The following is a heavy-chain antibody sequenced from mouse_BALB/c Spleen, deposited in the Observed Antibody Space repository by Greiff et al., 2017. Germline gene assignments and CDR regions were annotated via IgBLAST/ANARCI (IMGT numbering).Heavy chain of an antibody. Sequence: EVQRVESGGGLVKPGGSLKLSCAASGFTFSDYYMYWVRQTPEKRLEWVATISDGGSYTYYPDSVKGRFTISRDNAKNNLYLQMSSLKSEDTAMYYCARASTHYYAMDYWGQGTSVTVSS. CDR1: GFTFSDYY. V-gene: IGHV5-4*02. J-gene: IGHJ4*01. CDR2: ISDGGSYT. CDR3: ARASTHYYAMDY.